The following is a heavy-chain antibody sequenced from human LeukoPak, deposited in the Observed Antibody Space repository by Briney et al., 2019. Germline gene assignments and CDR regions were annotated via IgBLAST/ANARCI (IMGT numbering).Heavy chain of an antibody. CDR2: KSSDATE. J-gene: IGHJ4*02. V-gene: IGHV3-30*04. CDR1: GFNFSTFA. D-gene: IGHD3-16*01. CDR3: AALPSRLWGVWPL. Sequence: GGSLRLSCAASGFNFSTFAVHWVRQAPGKGLEWVAVKSSDATEKYVDSVKGRVTISRDNSKNTLWLQMNSLRPEDTAIYYCAALPSRLWGVWPLWGQGTRVTVSS.